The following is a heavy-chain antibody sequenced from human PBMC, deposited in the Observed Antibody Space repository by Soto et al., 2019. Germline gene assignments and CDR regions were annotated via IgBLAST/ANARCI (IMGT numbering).Heavy chain of an antibody. CDR1: GFTFSSYG. Sequence: QVQLVESGGGVVQPGXSLRLSCAASGFTFSSYGMHWVRQAPGKGLEWVAVISYDGSNKYYADSVKGRFTISRDNSKNTLYLQMNSLRAEDTAVYYCAKAQHPIAVAGTNFDYWGQGTLVTVSS. J-gene: IGHJ4*02. CDR3: AKAQHPIAVAGTNFDY. D-gene: IGHD6-19*01. V-gene: IGHV3-30*18. CDR2: ISYDGSNK.